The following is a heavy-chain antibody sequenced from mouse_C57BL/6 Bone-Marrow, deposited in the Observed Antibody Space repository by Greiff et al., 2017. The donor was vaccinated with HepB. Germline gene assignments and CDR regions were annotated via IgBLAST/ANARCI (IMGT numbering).Heavy chain of an antibody. Sequence: QVQLQQPGAELVMPGASVKLSCKASGYTFTSYWMHWVKQRPGQGLEWFGEIDPSDSYTNYNQKFKGKSTLTVDKSSSTAYMQLSSLTSEDSAVYYCARFHYGSSRDFDYWGQGTTLTVSS. V-gene: IGHV1-69*01. CDR2: IDPSDSYT. J-gene: IGHJ2*01. CDR3: ARFHYGSSRDFDY. D-gene: IGHD1-1*01. CDR1: GYTFTSYW.